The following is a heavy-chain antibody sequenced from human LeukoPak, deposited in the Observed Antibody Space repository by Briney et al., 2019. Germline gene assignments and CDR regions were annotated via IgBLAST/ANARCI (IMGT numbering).Heavy chain of an antibody. Sequence: PGGSLRLSCAASKFSFAMSWVRQTAGKRLEWVSAISGSGDSTFYADSVKGRFTISRDNSKNTLYLQMNSLRVEDTATYYCAKGHFASSSFFDVWGQGTLVTVSS. J-gene: IGHJ4*01. CDR3: AKGHFASSSFFDV. D-gene: IGHD6-6*01. CDR1: KFSFA. CDR2: ISGSGDST. V-gene: IGHV3-23*01.